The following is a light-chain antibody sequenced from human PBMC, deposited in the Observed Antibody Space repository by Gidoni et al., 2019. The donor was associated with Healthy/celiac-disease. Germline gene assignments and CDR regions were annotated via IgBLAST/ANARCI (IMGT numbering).Light chain of an antibody. CDR1: KLGDKY. Sequence: SDELTQPPSVSVPPGQTASITCSGDKLGDKYACWYQQKPGQSPVLVIYQDSKRPSGIPERFSGSNSGNTATLPISGTQAMAEADYYCQAWDSSFVVFGGGTKLTVL. CDR2: QDS. V-gene: IGLV3-1*01. CDR3: QAWDSSFVV. J-gene: IGLJ2*01.